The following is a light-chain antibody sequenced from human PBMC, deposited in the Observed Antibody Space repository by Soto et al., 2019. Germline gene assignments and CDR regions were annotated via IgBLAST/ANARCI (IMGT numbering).Light chain of an antibody. J-gene: IGKJ5*01. Sequence: EIVMTQSPATLSMSPGERATLSCRASQSVSSSYVTWYQQKPGQAPRLLIYGASSRATAIPDRFSGSGSGTDFTLTISRLEPEDFAVYYCQQYGSSPITFGQGTRLEIK. CDR3: QQYGSSPIT. CDR1: QSVSSSY. CDR2: GAS. V-gene: IGKV3-20*01.